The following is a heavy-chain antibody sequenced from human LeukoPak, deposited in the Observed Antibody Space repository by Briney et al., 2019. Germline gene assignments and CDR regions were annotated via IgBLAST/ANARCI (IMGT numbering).Heavy chain of an antibody. J-gene: IGHJ4*02. CDR1: GFTFSSYA. CDR3: AKDVISVAGTPRYFDY. V-gene: IGHV3-23*01. CDR2: ISASDGST. Sequence: GGSLRLSCAASGFTFSSYAMSWVRQAPGKGLEWVSAISASDGSTYYADSVKGRFTISRDNSKNTLYLQMNNLREEDTAVYYCAKDVISVAGTPRYFDYWGQGTLVTVSS. D-gene: IGHD6-19*01.